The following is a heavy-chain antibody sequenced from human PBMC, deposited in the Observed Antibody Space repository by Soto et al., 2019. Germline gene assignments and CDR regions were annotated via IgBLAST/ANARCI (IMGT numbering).Heavy chain of an antibody. Sequence: SVKVSCKASGGTFSSYAISWVRQAPGQGLEWMGGIIPIFGTANYAQKFQGRVTITADESTSTAYMELSSLRSEDTAVYYCARVIAAPASPPYFDYWGQGTLVTVPS. CDR1: GGTFSSYA. J-gene: IGHJ4*02. V-gene: IGHV1-69*13. CDR3: ARVIAAPASPPYFDY. CDR2: IIPIFGTA. D-gene: IGHD6-6*01.